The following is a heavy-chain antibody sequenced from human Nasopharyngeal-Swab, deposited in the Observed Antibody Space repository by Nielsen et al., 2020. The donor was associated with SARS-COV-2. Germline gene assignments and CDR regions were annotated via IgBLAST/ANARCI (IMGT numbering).Heavy chain of an antibody. V-gene: IGHV3-23*01. D-gene: IGHD3-10*01. CDR2: ISAMGGTR. CDR1: GFSFSSYA. Sequence: GGSLRLSCAASGFSFSSYAMAWVRQGPGRGLEWVSSISAMGGTRYYADSVNGRFTVSRDNSRNTLSLQMTSLRADDTAVYYCAKSPTSHVRGDFENWGQGTLVTVSS. J-gene: IGHJ4*02. CDR3: AKSPTSHVRGDFEN.